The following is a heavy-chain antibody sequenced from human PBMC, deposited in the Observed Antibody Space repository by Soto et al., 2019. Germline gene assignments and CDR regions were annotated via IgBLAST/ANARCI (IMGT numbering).Heavy chain of an antibody. J-gene: IGHJ4*02. V-gene: IGHV3-30*18. CDR3: AKLVIGYCSGNTCDDY. CDR2: ISYDSANK. CDR1: GFTFSYG. D-gene: IGHD2-15*01. Sequence: VQLLESGGGLIQPGGSLRLSCAASGFTFSYGIHWLRQAPGKGLEWVAYISYDSANKFYGDCVKGRFTISRDNSKNTHFLQMNSLRAEDTAVYYCAKLVIGYCSGNTCDDYWGQGTLVAVSS.